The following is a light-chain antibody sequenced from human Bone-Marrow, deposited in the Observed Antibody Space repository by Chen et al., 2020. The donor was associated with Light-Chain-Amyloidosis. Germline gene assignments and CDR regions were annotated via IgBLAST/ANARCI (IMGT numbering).Light chain of an antibody. Sequence: NFMLTQPHSVSESPGKTVIIPCTRSSGTITTNYVQWYQQRLGSSPTTVFYEDDQRPSGVLDLFSGYIDRSSNSSTLTISGLKTEDEADYYCQSYQGSSQGVFGGGTKLTVL. CDR1: SGTITTNY. CDR3: QSYQGSSQGV. J-gene: IGLJ3*02. CDR2: EDD. V-gene: IGLV6-57*01.